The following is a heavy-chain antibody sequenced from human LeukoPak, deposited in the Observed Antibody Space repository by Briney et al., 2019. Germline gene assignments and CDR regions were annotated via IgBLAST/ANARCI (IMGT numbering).Heavy chain of an antibody. D-gene: IGHD1-26*01. CDR2: VYYSGST. V-gene: IGHV4-39*01. Sequence: SETLSLTCGVSGVSIGGSPHYWAWIRQSPGKGLEWLANVYYSGSTYKNQSLKSRVTVSVDTSKNQFSLKLTSVTAADTALYYCARHMENNEGSGSYGYFDFWGQGTLVTVSS. J-gene: IGHJ4*02. CDR1: GVSIGGSPHY. CDR3: ARHMENNEGSGSYGYFDF.